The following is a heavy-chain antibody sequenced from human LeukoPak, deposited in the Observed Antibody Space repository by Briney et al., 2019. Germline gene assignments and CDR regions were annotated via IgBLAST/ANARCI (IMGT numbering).Heavy chain of an antibody. CDR2: ITKSSTYV. Sequence: GGSLRLACEASGLTFRAHSMNWVRQAPGKGLEWVSSITKSSTYVYYADSVKGRFTISRDNANNSLFLQMNNLGVDDTGVYYCARGSGVHVWGQGTLVIVSS. CDR3: ARGSGVHV. V-gene: IGHV3-21*04. J-gene: IGHJ4*02. CDR1: GLTFRAHS. D-gene: IGHD3-10*01.